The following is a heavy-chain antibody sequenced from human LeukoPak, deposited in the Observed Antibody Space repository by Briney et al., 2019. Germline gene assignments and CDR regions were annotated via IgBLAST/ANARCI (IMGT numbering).Heavy chain of an antibody. CDR1: VFTFSNCW. V-gene: IGHV3-74*01. D-gene: IGHD1-26*01. J-gene: IGHJ3*01. CDR2: INGDASST. Sequence: GASLRLSCAPSVFTFSNCWMHWARQAPGKGLVWVARINGDASSTRYAGSVRGRFTIYRDNAKNTLDLQMNSLRAEDTAVYYCGRPFGSYSAFDLWGQGTMVTVSS. CDR3: GRPFGSYSAFDL.